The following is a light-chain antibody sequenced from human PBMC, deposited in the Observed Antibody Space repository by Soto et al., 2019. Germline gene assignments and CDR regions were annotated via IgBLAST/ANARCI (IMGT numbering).Light chain of an antibody. CDR1: QDIGKY. CDR3: QQYDNLPLT. Sequence: DIQMTQSPTSLSASVGDRVIMTCQASQDIGKYLNWYQQKPGKAPKLLIYAASNLERGVPSTYSGSGAGTDFTFSISSLQPADMATYFCQQYDNLPLTFGVGTKVEIK. V-gene: IGKV1-33*01. CDR2: AAS. J-gene: IGKJ4*01.